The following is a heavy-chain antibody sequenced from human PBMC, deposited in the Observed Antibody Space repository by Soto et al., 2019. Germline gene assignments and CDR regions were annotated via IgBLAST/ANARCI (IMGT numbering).Heavy chain of an antibody. CDR3: ARENGVPAAIRFYYYGMDV. CDR2: IIPIFGTA. D-gene: IGHD2-2*01. J-gene: IGHJ6*02. V-gene: IGHV1-69*13. CDR1: GGTFSSYA. Sequence: SVKVSCKASGGTFSSYAIGWVRQAPGQGLEWMGGIIPIFGTANYAQKFQGRVTITADESTSTAYMELSSLRSEDTAVYYCARENGVPAAIRFYYYGMDVWGQGTTVTVSS.